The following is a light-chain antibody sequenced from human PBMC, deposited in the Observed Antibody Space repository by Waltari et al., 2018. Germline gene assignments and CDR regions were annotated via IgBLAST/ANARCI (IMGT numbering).Light chain of an antibody. CDR2: KAS. J-gene: IGKJ4*01. Sequence: CRTRQSISKWLAWYQQKPGKAPKLLIYKASTLESGVPSRFSGSGSGTEFTLTISSLQPEDFATYYCQQYNSYSLLSFGGGTKVEIK. CDR3: QQYNSYSLLS. V-gene: IGKV1-5*03. CDR1: QSISKW.